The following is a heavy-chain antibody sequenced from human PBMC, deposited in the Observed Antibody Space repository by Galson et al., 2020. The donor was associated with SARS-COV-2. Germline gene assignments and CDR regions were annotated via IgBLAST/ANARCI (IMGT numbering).Heavy chain of an antibody. CDR3: ARRDLGGGDLGELAFLIAY. D-gene: IGHD3-16*01. CDR1: GFTFSNYA. J-gene: IGHJ4*02. Sequence: GESLKISCAASGFTFSNYAMSWVRQAPGKGLEWVSTISGNGGNMYHADSVKGRFSISRDNSKNTLYLKMNSLRGEDTALYYWARRDLGGGDLGELAFLIAYWGQGTLVTVSS. CDR2: ISGNGGNM. V-gene: IGHV3-23*01.